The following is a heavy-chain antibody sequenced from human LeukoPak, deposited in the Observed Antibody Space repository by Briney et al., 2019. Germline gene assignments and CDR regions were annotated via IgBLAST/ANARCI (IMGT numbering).Heavy chain of an antibody. CDR1: GFTFSSYA. CDR2: ISGSGGST. Sequence: SGGSLRLSCAASGFTFSSYAMSWVRQAPGKGLEWVSAISGSGGSTYYADSVKGRFTISRDNSKNTLYLQMNSLRAEDTAVYYCAKDSPRYCSSTSCYFDWFDPWGQGTLVTVSS. J-gene: IGHJ5*02. D-gene: IGHD2-2*01. V-gene: IGHV3-23*01. CDR3: AKDSPRYCSSTSCYFDWFDP.